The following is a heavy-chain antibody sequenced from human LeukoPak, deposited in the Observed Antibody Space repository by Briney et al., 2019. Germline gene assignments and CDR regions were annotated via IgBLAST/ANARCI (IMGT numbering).Heavy chain of an antibody. V-gene: IGHV2-5*01. CDR3: ARLTVGSYCFDY. CDR2: IYWNNDK. D-gene: IGHD4-23*01. J-gene: IGHJ4*02. Sequence: SGPTLVNPTQTLTLTCTFSAFSLSTSGVGVGWIRQTPGKALEWLALIYWNNDKRYSPLLKSRLTITKDTSKNQVVLTMINMDPVDTATYYCARLTVGSYCFDYWGQGTLVTVSS. CDR1: AFSLSTSGVG.